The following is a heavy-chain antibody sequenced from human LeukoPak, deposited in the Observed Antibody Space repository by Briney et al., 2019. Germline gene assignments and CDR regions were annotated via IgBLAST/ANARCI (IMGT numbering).Heavy chain of an antibody. V-gene: IGHV1-2*02. CDR3: ARGRVASPADY. CDR1: GYTFTGYY. D-gene: IGHD3-3*01. Sequence: GASVKVSCKASGYTFTGYYMHWVRQAPGQGLEWMGWINPSSGGTNYAQKFQGRVTMTRDTSISTAYMELSRLRSDDTAVYYCARGRVASPADYWGQGTLVTVSS. J-gene: IGHJ4*02. CDR2: INPSSGGT.